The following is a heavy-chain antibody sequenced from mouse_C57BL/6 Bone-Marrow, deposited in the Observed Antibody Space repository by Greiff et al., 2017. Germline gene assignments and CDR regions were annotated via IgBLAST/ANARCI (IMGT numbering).Heavy chain of an antibody. CDR2: INPSNGGT. CDR1: GYTFTSYW. V-gene: IGHV1-53*01. CDR3: ARGDSYWYFDV. Sequence: QVQLQQSGTELVKPGASVKLSCKASGYTFTSYWMHWVKQRPGQGLEWIGNINPSNGGTNYNEKFKGKATLTVDTSSSTAYMQLSSLTSEDSAVYYCARGDSYWYFDVWGTGTTVTVSS. J-gene: IGHJ1*03.